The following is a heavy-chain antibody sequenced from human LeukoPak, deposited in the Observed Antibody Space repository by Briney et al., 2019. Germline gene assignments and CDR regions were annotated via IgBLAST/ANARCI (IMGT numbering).Heavy chain of an antibody. Sequence: GGTLRLSCAASGFTFSSYGMSWVRQAPGKGLEWVSTISGRRDSTSYADSVKSRFTISRDNSKNTLYLQMNSLRAEDTAVYYCAKDPNFYYCMDVWGKGTTVTISS. CDR2: ISGRRDST. V-gene: IGHV3-23*01. J-gene: IGHJ6*03. CDR1: GFTFSSYG. CDR3: AKDPNFYYCMDV.